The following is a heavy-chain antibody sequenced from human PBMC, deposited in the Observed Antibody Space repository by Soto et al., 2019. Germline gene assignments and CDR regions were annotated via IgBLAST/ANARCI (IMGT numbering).Heavy chain of an antibody. Sequence: APAEVSCTASGYTFTSYVTSWVRQATAHCLEWMGCISAYNGNTNYAQKLQGRVTMTTDTSTSTAYMELSRLRTDDTAVYYCARDGGRAVAAFDAFDIWGQGTMVTLSS. CDR2: ISAYNGNT. J-gene: IGHJ3*02. CDR3: ARDGGRAVAAFDAFDI. V-gene: IGHV1-18*01. D-gene: IGHD6-19*01. CDR1: GYTFTSYV.